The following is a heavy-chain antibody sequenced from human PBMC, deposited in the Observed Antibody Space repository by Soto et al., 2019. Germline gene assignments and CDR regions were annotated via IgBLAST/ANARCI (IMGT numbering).Heavy chain of an antibody. V-gene: IGHV4-59*02. CDR2: IYNSGNT. J-gene: IGHJ6*02. D-gene: IGHD3-10*01. CDR3: AKFRDGFYYYYCMDV. CDR1: GGAVTTYH. Sequence: PSETLSLTCTVSGGAVTTYHWTWIRQPPGKGLEWIGYIYNSGNTNYSPSLKSRVTMSIDTSKNQVSLKLNSVTAADSAMYYCAKFRDGFYYYYCMDVWGQGTSVTVS.